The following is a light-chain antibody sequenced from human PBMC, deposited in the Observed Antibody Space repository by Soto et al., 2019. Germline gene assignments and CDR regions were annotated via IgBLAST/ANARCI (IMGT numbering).Light chain of an antibody. CDR1: TGPVTSGQY. CDR3: LLSYSPTRL. CDR2: DTS. Sequence: QAVVTQEPSLTVSPGGTVTLTCGSSTGPVTSGQYPYWFQQKPGQAPRTLIYDTSNRHSWTPARFSGSLLGGNAALTLSGAQPEDEAEYYCLLSYSPTRLFGGGTKLTVL. V-gene: IGLV7-46*01. J-gene: IGLJ3*02.